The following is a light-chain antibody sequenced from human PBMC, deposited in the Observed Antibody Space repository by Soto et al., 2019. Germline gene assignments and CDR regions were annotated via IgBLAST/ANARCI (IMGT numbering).Light chain of an antibody. J-gene: IGLJ1*01. CDR1: ISDIGGHNF. CDR3: SSYTASTTYV. Sequence: QSVLTQPASVSGSPGQSITTSCTGTISDIGGHNFVSWYQQYPGKAPKLIMYEVSARPSGVSDRLSGSRSGNTASLTISGLQAEDEADYYCSSYTASTTYVFGTGTKVTVL. CDR2: EVS. V-gene: IGLV2-14*01.